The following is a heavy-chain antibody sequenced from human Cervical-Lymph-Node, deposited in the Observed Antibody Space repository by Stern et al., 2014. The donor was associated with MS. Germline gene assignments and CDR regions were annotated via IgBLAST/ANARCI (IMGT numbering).Heavy chain of an antibody. Sequence: QVQLVQSGAEVKKPGSSVKVSCKASGDTFSSYAINWVRQVPGQGLAWMGGITPVFGTTNYAQKSQGRVTITADKSTNTAYMELMTLRSEDTAVYYCARGGGLVGYFDYWGQGTLVSVSS. J-gene: IGHJ4*02. D-gene: IGHD1-26*01. CDR3: ARGGGLVGYFDY. V-gene: IGHV1-69*06. CDR1: GDTFSSYA. CDR2: ITPVFGTT.